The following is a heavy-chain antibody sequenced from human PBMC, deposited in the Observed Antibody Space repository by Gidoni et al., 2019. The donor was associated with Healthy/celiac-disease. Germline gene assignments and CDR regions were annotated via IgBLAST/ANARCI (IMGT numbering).Heavy chain of an antibody. CDR2: INPNSGGT. Sequence: QVQLVQSGAEVKKPGASVKVSCKASGYTFTGYYMHWVRQAPGQGLEWMGWINPNSGGTNYAQKFQGRVTMTRDTSISTAYMELSRLRSDDTAVYYCARDIVVVPAARGFDYWGQGTLVTVSS. J-gene: IGHJ4*02. CDR3: ARDIVVVPAARGFDY. V-gene: IGHV1-2*02. D-gene: IGHD2-2*01. CDR1: GYTFTGYY.